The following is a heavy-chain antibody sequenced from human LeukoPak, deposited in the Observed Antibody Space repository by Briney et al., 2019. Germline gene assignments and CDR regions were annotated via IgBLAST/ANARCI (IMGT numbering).Heavy chain of an antibody. Sequence: GGSLRLSCAASGFTFSSYEMNWVRQAPGKGLEGVSYISSSGSPIYYADSVKGRFTISRDNAKNSLYLQMNSLRAEDTALYYCARERQSAAPDYYFDSWGQGTLVTVSS. CDR1: GFTFSSYE. CDR2: ISSSGSPI. J-gene: IGHJ4*02. D-gene: IGHD6-13*01. CDR3: ARERQSAAPDYYFDS. V-gene: IGHV3-48*03.